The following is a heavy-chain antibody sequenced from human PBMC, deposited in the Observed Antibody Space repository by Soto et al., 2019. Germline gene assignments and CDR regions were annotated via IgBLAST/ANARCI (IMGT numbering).Heavy chain of an antibody. Sequence: KPSETLSLTCAVYGGSLSNYYWSWIRQPPGKGLEWIGEINHSGSTNYNPSLKSRVTISVDTSKNQFSLKLSSVTAADTAVYYCARGLRGSYSVGIDYWGQGTLVTVSS. J-gene: IGHJ4*02. CDR3: ARGLRGSYSVGIDY. CDR2: INHSGST. V-gene: IGHV4-34*01. CDR1: GGSLSNYY. D-gene: IGHD1-26*01.